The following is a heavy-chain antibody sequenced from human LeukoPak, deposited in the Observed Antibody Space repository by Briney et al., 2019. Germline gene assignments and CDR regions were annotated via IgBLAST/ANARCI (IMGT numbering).Heavy chain of an antibody. Sequence: SETLSLTCTVSGVSIRSSYYYWGWIRQPPGKGLEWIGSIYDSGSTYYNPSLKSRVTISVDTSKNQFSLKLSSVTAADTAVYYCARDYVYGSGSYYNRGFDYWGQGTLVTVSS. J-gene: IGHJ4*02. CDR1: GVSIRSSYYY. D-gene: IGHD3-10*01. CDR2: IYDSGST. CDR3: ARDYVYGSGSYYNRGFDY. V-gene: IGHV4-39*07.